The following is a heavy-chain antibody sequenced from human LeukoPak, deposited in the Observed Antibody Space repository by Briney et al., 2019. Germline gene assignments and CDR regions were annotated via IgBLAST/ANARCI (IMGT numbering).Heavy chain of an antibody. CDR3: ARVALERPTLTLSYYYYYYGMDV. Sequence: ASVKVSCKVSGYTLTELSMHWVRQAPGQGLEWMGGIIPIFGTANYAQKFQGRVTITADESTSTAYMELSSLRSEDTAVYYCARVALERPTLTLSYYYYYYGMDVWGQGTTVTVTS. J-gene: IGHJ6*02. V-gene: IGHV1-69*13. CDR2: IIPIFGTA. CDR1: GYTLTELS. D-gene: IGHD4/OR15-4a*01.